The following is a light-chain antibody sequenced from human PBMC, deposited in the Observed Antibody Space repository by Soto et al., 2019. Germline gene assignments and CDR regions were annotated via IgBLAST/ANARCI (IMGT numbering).Light chain of an antibody. CDR3: LLSYSGAWV. J-gene: IGLJ3*02. CDR1: SSNIGAGYD. Sequence: QSVLTQPPSVSGAPGQRVTISCTGSSSNIGAGYDVHWYQQLPGTAPKLLIYGNSNRPSGVPDRFSGSKSGTSASLAITGLQAEDEADYYCLLSYSGAWVFGGGTKLTVL. CDR2: GNS. V-gene: IGLV1-40*01.